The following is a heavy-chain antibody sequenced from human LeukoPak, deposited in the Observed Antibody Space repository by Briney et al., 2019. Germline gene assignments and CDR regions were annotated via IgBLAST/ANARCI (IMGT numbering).Heavy chain of an antibody. CDR2: INHSGST. V-gene: IGHV4-34*01. CDR3: ARGRVEMGKIDFDY. CDR1: GGSFNGYY. D-gene: IGHD5-24*01. Sequence: TSETLSLTCAVYGGSFNGYYWSWIRQPPGKGLEWIVEINHSGSTNYNPSLKSRVTISVDTSKNQFYLKMSSVTAADKAMYYCARGRVEMGKIDFDYWGQGTLVTVSS. J-gene: IGHJ4*02.